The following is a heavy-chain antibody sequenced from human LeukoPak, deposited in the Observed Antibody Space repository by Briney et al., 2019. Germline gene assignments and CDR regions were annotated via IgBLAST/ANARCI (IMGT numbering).Heavy chain of an antibody. Sequence: PGGSLRLSCAASGFTFSSYAMSWVRQARGKGLEWVSAISGSGGSTYYADSVKGRFTISRDNSKNTLYLQMSSFRAEDTAVYYCAKARVGATMPVDYWGQGTLVTVSS. CDR2: ISGSGGST. J-gene: IGHJ4*02. CDR1: GFTFSSYA. CDR3: AKARVGATMPVDY. V-gene: IGHV3-23*01. D-gene: IGHD1-26*01.